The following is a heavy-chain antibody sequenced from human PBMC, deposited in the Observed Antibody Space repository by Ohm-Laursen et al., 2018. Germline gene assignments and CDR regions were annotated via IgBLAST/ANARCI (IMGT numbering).Heavy chain of an antibody. D-gene: IGHD3-3*01. CDR3: AKIGMVAHYDFWSGHLGGFDY. J-gene: IGHJ4*02. Sequence: SLRLPCTASGFTFSSYGMHWVRQAPGKGLEWVAVISYDGSNKYYADSMKGRFTISRDNSKNTLYPQMNSLRAEDTAVYYCAKIGMVAHYDFWSGHLGGFDYWGQGTLVTVSS. CDR2: ISYDGSNK. CDR1: GFTFSSYG. V-gene: IGHV3-30*18.